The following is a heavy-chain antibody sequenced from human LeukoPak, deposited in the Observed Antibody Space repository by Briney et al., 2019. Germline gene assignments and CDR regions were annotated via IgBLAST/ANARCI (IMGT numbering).Heavy chain of an antibody. CDR1: GYTFTSYY. CDR2: INPSGGST. D-gene: IGHD4-17*01. Sequence: ASVKVSCKASGYTFTSYYMHWVRQAPGQGLEWMGIINPSGGSTSYAQKFQGRVTMTRDMSTTTVYMELSSLRSEDTAVYYCASVRHDYGNPFDYWGQGTLVTVSS. CDR3: ASVRHDYGNPFDY. J-gene: IGHJ4*02. V-gene: IGHV1-46*01.